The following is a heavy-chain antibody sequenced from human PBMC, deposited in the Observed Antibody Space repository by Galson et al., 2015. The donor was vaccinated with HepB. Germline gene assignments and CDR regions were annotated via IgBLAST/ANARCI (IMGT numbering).Heavy chain of an antibody. CDR3: ARVCSSSWYHNWFDP. D-gene: IGHD6-13*01. Sequence: SVKVSCKASGGTFSSYTISWVRQAPGQGLEWMGRIIPILGIANYAQKFQGRVTITADKSTSTAYMELSSLRSEDTAVYYCARVCSSSWYHNWFDPWGQGTLVTVSS. CDR2: IIPILGIA. V-gene: IGHV1-69*02. CDR1: GGTFSSYT. J-gene: IGHJ5*02.